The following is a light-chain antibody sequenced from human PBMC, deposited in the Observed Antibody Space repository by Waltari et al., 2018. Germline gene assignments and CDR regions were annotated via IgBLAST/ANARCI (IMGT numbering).Light chain of an antibody. CDR2: GAC. J-gene: IGKJ1*01. CDR1: QSVRGS. CDR3: QHYVRLPAT. V-gene: IGKV3-20*01. Sequence: EIVLTQSPRTLSLSPGEIATLSCRASQSVRGSLACYQQKGGQAPRLLIYGACSRATGIPDRFSGSGSGTDVSLTISSLEPEDFAVYYCQHYVRLPATFGQGTKVEIK.